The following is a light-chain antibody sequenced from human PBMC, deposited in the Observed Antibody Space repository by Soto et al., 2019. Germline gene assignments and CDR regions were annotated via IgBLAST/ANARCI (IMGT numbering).Light chain of an antibody. CDR1: QSLTSRS. CDR2: GAS. J-gene: IGKJ1*01. V-gene: IGKV3-20*01. Sequence: EIVLTQSPGTLSLSPGERATLSCRASQSLTSRSLAWYQQKPGQAPRLLLYGASTRATGIPDRFSGSGSGTDFTLTISRLEPEDCAVYYCQQYGSSPLTFGQGTKVDIK. CDR3: QQYGSSPLT.